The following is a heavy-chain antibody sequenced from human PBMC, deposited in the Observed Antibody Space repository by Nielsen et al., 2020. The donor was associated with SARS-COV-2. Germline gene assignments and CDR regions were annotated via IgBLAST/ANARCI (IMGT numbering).Heavy chain of an antibody. CDR1: GFTFSYYY. D-gene: IGHD6-19*01. CDR3: ARDIPFGGSGWDLDY. Sequence: GESLKISCAASGFTFSYYYMSWIRQAPGKGLEWVSYISSSGSTIYYADSVKGRFTISRDNAKNSLYLQMNSLRAEDTAVYYCARDIPFGGSGWDLDYWGQGTLVTVSS. CDR2: ISSSGSTI. V-gene: IGHV3-11*04. J-gene: IGHJ4*02.